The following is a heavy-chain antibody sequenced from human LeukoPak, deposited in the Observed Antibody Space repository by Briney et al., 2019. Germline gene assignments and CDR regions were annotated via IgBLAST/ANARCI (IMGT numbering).Heavy chain of an antibody. CDR3: ARLGSYSFGFSFYY. D-gene: IGHD3-10*01. J-gene: IGHJ4*02. CDR2: INWNGGST. V-gene: IGHV3-20*04. CDR1: GFTFDDDA. Sequence: GGSLRLSCAASGFTFDDDAMSWVRQAPGKGLEWVSGINWNGGSTDYADSVKGRFTISRDNSKKSLYLQMNSLRAVDTALYYCARLGSYSFGFSFYYWGPGTLVTVSS.